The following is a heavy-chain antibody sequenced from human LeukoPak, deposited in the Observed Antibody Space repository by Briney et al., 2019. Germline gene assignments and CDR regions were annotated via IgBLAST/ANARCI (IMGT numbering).Heavy chain of an antibody. J-gene: IGHJ4*02. D-gene: IGHD6-19*01. CDR2: INPNSGGT. Sequence: ASVKVSCKASGYTFTGYYMHWVRQAPGQGLEWMGWINPNSGGTNYAQKFQGRVTMTRDTSISTAYMELRSLRSDDTAVYYCARVEGQWLKPLHYWGQGTLVTVSS. CDR1: GYTFTGYY. V-gene: IGHV1-2*02. CDR3: ARVEGQWLKPLHY.